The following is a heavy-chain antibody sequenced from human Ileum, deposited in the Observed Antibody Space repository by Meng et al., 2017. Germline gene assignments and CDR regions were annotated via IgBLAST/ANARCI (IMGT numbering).Heavy chain of an antibody. D-gene: IGHD2-8*01. CDR1: VAPITTAS. Sequence: QVTMCAAGPHSVKPLATLSLTCTVSVAPITTASWNWIRQTAGKGLEWIGRSSNSGGTDYNPSLKSRVTVSRDTSKNQFSLKLTSVTAADTAVYFCARSVWGPPTKEFDFWGQGTLVTVSS. V-gene: IGHV4-4*07. J-gene: IGHJ4*02. CDR3: ARSVWGPPTKEFDF. CDR2: SSNSGGT.